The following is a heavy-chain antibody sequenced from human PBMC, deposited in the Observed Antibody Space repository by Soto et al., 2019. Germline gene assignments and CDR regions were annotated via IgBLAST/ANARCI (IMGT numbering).Heavy chain of an antibody. CDR1: GYSFTSYF. CDR2: IYPGDSDT. V-gene: IGHV5-51*01. D-gene: IGHD6-19*01. CDR3: ARPREAGKYYYGVDV. Sequence: GESLHISCKGSGYSFTSYFIGWVRQMPGKGLEWMGIIYPGDSDTRYSPSFQGQVTISADKSISTAYLQWSSLKASDTAMYYCARPREAGKYYYGVDVWGQGTTVTV. J-gene: IGHJ6*02.